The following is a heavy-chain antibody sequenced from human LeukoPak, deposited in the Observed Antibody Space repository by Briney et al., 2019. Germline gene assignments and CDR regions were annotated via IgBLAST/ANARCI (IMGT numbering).Heavy chain of an antibody. J-gene: IGHJ3*02. Sequence: PGGSLRLSCAASGFTFSSYSMNWVRQAPGKGLEWVSAIGGSGGSTYYADSVKGRFTISRDNSKNTLYLQMNSLRAEDTAVYYCAKDLQGQLADAFDIWGQGTMVTVSS. D-gene: IGHD6-13*01. CDR2: IGGSGGST. CDR1: GFTFSSYS. V-gene: IGHV3-23*01. CDR3: AKDLQGQLADAFDI.